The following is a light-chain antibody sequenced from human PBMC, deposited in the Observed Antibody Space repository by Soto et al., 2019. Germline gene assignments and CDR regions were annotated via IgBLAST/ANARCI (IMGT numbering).Light chain of an antibody. CDR3: SSYTSSSTVV. Sequence: QSALTQPASVSGSPGQSVTISCSGSSSDVGAYNYVSWYQRHPGKAPKLMIYDVTNRPSGVSNRFSGSKSGNTASLTISGLQAEEEADYFGSSYTSSSTVVFGGGTKLTVL. J-gene: IGLJ3*02. CDR1: SSDVGAYNY. V-gene: IGLV2-14*01. CDR2: DVT.